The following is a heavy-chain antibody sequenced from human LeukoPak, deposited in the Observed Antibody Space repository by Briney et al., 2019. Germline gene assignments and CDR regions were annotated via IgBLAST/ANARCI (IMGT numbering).Heavy chain of an antibody. CDR2: IYYSGST. V-gene: IGHV4-39*01. CDR3: RTRIAVAGKQKNAFDI. CDR1: GGSISSSSYY. J-gene: IGHJ3*02. Sequence: SEALSLTCTVSGGSISSSSYYWGWIRQPPGKGLEWIGSIYYSGSTYYNPSLKSRVTISVDTSKNQFSLKLSSVTAADTAVYYCRTRIAVAGKQKNAFDIWGQGTMVTVSS. D-gene: IGHD6-19*01.